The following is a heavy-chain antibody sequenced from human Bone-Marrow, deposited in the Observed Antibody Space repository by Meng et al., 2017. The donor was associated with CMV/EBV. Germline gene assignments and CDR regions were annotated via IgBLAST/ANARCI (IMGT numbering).Heavy chain of an antibody. CDR3: ARDQLQLGVYYYYGMDV. CDR2: IGTTSSYI. Sequence: GGSLRLSCAASGFTFSSYSMNWVRQAPGKGLEWVSSIGTTSSYIYYADSVKGRFTISRDNAKNSLYLQMNSLRAEDTAVYYCARDQLQLGVYYYYGMDVWGQGTTVTVSS. D-gene: IGHD1-1*01. J-gene: IGHJ6*02. CDR1: GFTFSSYS. V-gene: IGHV3-21*01.